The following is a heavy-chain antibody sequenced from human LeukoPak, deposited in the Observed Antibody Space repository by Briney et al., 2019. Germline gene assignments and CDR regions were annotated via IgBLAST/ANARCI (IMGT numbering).Heavy chain of an antibody. V-gene: IGHV3-30*02. Sequence: GGSLRLSCAASGFTFSSFGMHWVRQAPGKGLEWVALIRYDGSNKYYADSVKGRFTISRDNSKNTLYLQVNGLRAEDTAMYYCAKDLGYSYGYVDYWGQGALVTVSS. CDR2: IRYDGSNK. CDR1: GFTFSSFG. J-gene: IGHJ4*02. CDR3: AKDLGYSYGYVDY. D-gene: IGHD5-18*01.